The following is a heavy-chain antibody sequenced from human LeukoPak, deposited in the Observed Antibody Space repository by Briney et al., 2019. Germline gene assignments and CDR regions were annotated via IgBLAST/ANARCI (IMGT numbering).Heavy chain of an antibody. CDR3: FKDETAYEIFDY. Sequence: PGGSLRLSCAGSGFTFRSYSMTWVRQAPGEGLEWVSSITRSSIYTYYADSVKGRFTISRDNSKNTLYLQMNSLRAEDTAVYYCFKDETAYEIFDYWGQGTLVTVSS. CDR2: ITRSSIYT. CDR1: GFTFRSYS. V-gene: IGHV3-21*01. D-gene: IGHD2-15*01. J-gene: IGHJ4*02.